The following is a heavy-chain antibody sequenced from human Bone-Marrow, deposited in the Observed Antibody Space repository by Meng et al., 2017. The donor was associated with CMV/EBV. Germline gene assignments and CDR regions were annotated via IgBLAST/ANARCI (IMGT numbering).Heavy chain of an antibody. D-gene: IGHD3-3*01. CDR1: GFTFSSYS. Sequence: GESLKISCAASGFTFSSYSMNWVRQAPGKGPEWVSSISSSSSYIYYADSVKGRFTISRDNAKNSLYLQMNSLRAEDTAVYFCARLPWRSASLNNWFDPWGQGTLVTVSS. CDR2: ISSSSSYI. J-gene: IGHJ5*02. V-gene: IGHV3-21*06. CDR3: ARLPWRSASLNNWFDP.